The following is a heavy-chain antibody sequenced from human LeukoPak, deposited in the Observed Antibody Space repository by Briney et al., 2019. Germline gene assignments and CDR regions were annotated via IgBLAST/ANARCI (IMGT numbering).Heavy chain of an antibody. Sequence: SETLSLTCTVSGGSISSGDYYWSWIRQPPGKGLEGIGYIYYSGSTYYNPSLKSRVTISVDTSKNQFSLKLSSVTAADTAVYYCAREPSLISSSWRGPYWGQGTLVTVSS. CDR3: AREPSLISSSWRGPY. CDR2: IYYSGST. CDR1: GGSISSGDYY. D-gene: IGHD6-13*01. V-gene: IGHV4-30-4*08. J-gene: IGHJ4*02.